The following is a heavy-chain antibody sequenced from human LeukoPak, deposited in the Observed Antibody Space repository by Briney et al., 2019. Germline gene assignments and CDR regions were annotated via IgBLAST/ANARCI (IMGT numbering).Heavy chain of an antibody. CDR3: ARGERIAAAGTNTHNWFDP. Sequence: GASVKVSCKASGYTFTGYYMHWVRQAPGQGLEWMGWINPNSGGTNYAQKFQGGVTMTRDTSISTAYMELSRLRSDDTAVYYCARGERIAAAGTNTHNWFDPWGQGTLVTVSS. CDR1: GYTFTGYY. D-gene: IGHD6-13*01. V-gene: IGHV1-2*02. J-gene: IGHJ5*02. CDR2: INPNSGGT.